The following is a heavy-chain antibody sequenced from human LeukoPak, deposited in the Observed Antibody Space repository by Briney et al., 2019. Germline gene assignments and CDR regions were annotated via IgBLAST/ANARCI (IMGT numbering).Heavy chain of an antibody. D-gene: IGHD3-22*01. V-gene: IGHV3-33*03. Sequence: GRSLRLSCAASGFIFSAYGMHWVRQAPGKGLEWVAVAPDDGYSKYYADSVKGRFTISRDNSKNTLFLQMSSLRAEDTAVYYCATGIGYYYDRWGQGTLVTVSS. CDR3: ATGIGYYYDR. J-gene: IGHJ4*02. CDR2: APDDGYSK. CDR1: GFIFSAYG.